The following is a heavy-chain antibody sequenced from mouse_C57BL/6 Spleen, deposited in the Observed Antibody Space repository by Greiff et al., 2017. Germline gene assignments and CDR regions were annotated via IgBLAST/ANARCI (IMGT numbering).Heavy chain of an antibody. Sequence: QVQLKQPGAELVKPGASVKMSCKASGYTFTSYWITWVKQRPGQGLEWIGDIYPGSGSTNYNEKFKSKATLTVDTSSSTAYMQLSSLTSEDSAVYYCARRLITTAPFDYWGQGTTLTVSS. CDR1: GYTFTSYW. V-gene: IGHV1-55*01. J-gene: IGHJ2*01. D-gene: IGHD1-2*01. CDR2: IYPGSGST. CDR3: ARRLITTAPFDY.